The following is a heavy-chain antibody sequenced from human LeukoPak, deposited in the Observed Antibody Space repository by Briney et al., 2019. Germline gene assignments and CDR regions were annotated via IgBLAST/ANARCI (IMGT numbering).Heavy chain of an antibody. CDR3: ARGGGYDFWSGYYTYDY. D-gene: IGHD3-3*01. Sequence: SETLSLTCTVSGGSISSGGYYWSWIRQPPGKGLEWIGYIYHSGSTYYNPSLKSRVTISVDRSNNQFSLKLSSVTAADTAVYYCARGGGYDFWSGYYTYDYWGQGTLVTVSS. J-gene: IGHJ4*02. CDR2: IYHSGST. V-gene: IGHV4-30-2*01. CDR1: GGSISSGGYY.